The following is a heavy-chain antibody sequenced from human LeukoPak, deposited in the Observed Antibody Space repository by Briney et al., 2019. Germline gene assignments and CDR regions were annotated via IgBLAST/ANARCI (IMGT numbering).Heavy chain of an antibody. CDR1: GGTFSSYA. CDR2: IIPILGIA. CDR3: ARVIYSSGYLYFDY. Sequence: SSVKVSCKASGGTFSSYAISWVRQAPGQGLELMGRIIPILGIANYAQKFQGRVTITADKSTSTAYMELSSLRSEDTAVYYCARVIYSSGYLYFDYWGQGTLVTVSS. V-gene: IGHV1-69*04. J-gene: IGHJ4*02. D-gene: IGHD3-22*01.